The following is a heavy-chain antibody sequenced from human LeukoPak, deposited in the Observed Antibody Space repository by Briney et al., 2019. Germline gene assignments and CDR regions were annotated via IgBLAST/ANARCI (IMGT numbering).Heavy chain of an antibody. CDR2: INPSGGST. CDR3: ERDAYYDSSDQFDY. V-gene: IGHV1-46*01. J-gene: IGHJ4*02. D-gene: IGHD3-22*01. Sequence: ASVKVSCKASGYTLTSYYIHWVRQAPGQGLEWMGIINPSGGSTSYAQTFQGRGTMTRDTSTSTVYMELSSLRSEDTAIYYCERDAYYDSSDQFDYWGQGTLVTVSS. CDR1: GYTLTSYY.